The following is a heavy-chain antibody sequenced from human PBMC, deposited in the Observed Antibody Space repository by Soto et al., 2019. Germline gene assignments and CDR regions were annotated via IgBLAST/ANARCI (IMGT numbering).Heavy chain of an antibody. Sequence: QVQLVQSGAEVKKPGASVKVSCKASGYTFTSYGVSWVRQAPGQGLEWMGWISGYNGNTKYAQKLQGRVTMTTDTSKSTAYMELRSLRSDDTAVYYCARAGKYYYGSGSPYYYGMDVWGQGITVTVSS. CDR1: GYTFTSYG. CDR2: ISGYNGNT. CDR3: ARAGKYYYGSGSPYYYGMDV. D-gene: IGHD3-10*01. V-gene: IGHV1-18*04. J-gene: IGHJ6*02.